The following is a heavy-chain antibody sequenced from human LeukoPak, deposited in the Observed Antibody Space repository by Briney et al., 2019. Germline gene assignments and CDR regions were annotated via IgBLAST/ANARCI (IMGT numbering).Heavy chain of an antibody. Sequence: GGSLRLSCATSGFIFSNYAVNWVRQAPGKGLEWVSIISGSGDTTYYADSVKGRFTISRGNSKNTLYLQMNSLRAEDTAVYYCARSFSYYYGSGSYYPPDYYYYMDVWGKGTTVTISS. D-gene: IGHD3-10*01. V-gene: IGHV3-23*01. CDR2: ISGSGDTT. CDR3: ARSFSYYYGSGSYYPPDYYYYMDV. CDR1: GFIFSNYA. J-gene: IGHJ6*03.